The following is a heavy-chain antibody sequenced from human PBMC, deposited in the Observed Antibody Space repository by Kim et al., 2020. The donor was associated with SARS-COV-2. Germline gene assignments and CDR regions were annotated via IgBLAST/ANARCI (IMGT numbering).Heavy chain of an antibody. D-gene: IGHD6-13*01. J-gene: IGHJ6*02. V-gene: IGHV4-59*01. Sequence: SETLSLTCTVSGGSISSYYWSWIRQPPGKGLEWIGYIYYSGSTNYNPSLKSRVTISVDTSKNQFSLKLSSVTAADTAVYYCARANRRIAAAGKRPAGYYGMDVWGQGTTVTVSS. CDR3: ARANRRIAAAGKRPAGYYGMDV. CDR2: IYYSGST. CDR1: GGSISSYY.